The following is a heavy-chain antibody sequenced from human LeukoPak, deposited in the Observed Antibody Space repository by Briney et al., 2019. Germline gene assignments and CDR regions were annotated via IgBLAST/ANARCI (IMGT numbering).Heavy chain of an antibody. Sequence: GGSLRLSCAASGFTFSSYAMSWVRQAPGKGLEWVSSLSGSGSSTKYADSVKGRFTISRDNSKNTLYLQMNSLRAEDTAVYYCAKETSSGDFVTIDCWGQGALVTVSS. V-gene: IGHV3-23*01. CDR1: GFTFSSYA. CDR3: AKETSSGDFVTIDC. J-gene: IGHJ4*02. CDR2: LSGSGSST. D-gene: IGHD1-26*01.